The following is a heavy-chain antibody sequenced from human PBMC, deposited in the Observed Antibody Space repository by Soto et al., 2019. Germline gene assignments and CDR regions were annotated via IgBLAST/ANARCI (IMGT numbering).Heavy chain of an antibody. CDR2: IKEDGSDK. J-gene: IGHJ4*02. D-gene: IGHD3-10*01. Sequence: GGSLRLSCVASGFTFSTYWMSWVRQAPGKGPEWAANIKEDGSDKYYVEAVKGRFTISRDNAKNSLYLQMDSLRAEDTAVYFCARIPRGSPGSDWGQGTLVTVSS. CDR3: ARIPRGSPGSD. V-gene: IGHV3-7*05. CDR1: GFTFSTYW.